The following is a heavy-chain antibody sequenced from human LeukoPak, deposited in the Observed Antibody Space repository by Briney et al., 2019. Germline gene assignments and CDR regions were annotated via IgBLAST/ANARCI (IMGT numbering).Heavy chain of an antibody. D-gene: IGHD6-13*01. CDR2: ISYDGSNK. V-gene: IGHV3-30*18. CDR3: AKELGYSSSWYSGYFDY. CDR1: GFTFSNAW. Sequence: GGSLRLSCAASGFTFSNAWMSWVRQAPGKGLEWVAVISYDGSNKYYADSVKGRFTISRDNSKNTLYLQMNSLRAEDTAVYYCAKELGYSSSWYSGYFDYWGQGTLVTVSS. J-gene: IGHJ4*02.